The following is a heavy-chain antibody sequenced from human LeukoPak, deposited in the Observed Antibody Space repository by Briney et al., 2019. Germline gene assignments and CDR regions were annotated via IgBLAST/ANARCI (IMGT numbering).Heavy chain of an antibody. CDR3: AALALRQQLALVY. J-gene: IGHJ4*02. D-gene: IGHD6-13*01. V-gene: IGHV4-34*01. Sequence: SETLSLTCDVYGGSFSGYYWSWIRQPPGKGREWIGEINHSGSINYNPSLKSRVTISVDTSKNQFSLQLSSVTAADTAVYYCAALALRQQLALVYWGQGTLVTVSS. CDR1: GGSFSGYY. CDR2: INHSGSI.